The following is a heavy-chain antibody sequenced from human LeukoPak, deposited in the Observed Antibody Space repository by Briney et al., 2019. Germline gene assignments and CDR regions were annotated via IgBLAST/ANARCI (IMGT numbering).Heavy chain of an antibody. CDR2: IKQDGSEK. CDR3: ARAGGSSWADY. V-gene: IGHV3-7*01. CDR1: GFTFSSFS. J-gene: IGHJ4*02. Sequence: PGGSLRLSCAASGFTFSSFSMNWVRQSPGKGLEWVANIKQDGSEKDYVDSVKGRFTISRDNAKNSLYLQMNSLRAEDTAVYYCARAGGSSWADYWGQGTLVTVSS. D-gene: IGHD6-13*01.